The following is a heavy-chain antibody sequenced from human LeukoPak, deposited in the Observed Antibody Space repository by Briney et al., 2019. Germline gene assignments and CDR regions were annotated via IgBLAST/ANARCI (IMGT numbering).Heavy chain of an antibody. V-gene: IGHV3-49*03. D-gene: IGHD6-19*01. CDR1: GFAFSSYA. CDR2: IRSKAYGGTT. J-gene: IGHJ4*02. CDR3: TTSPVPGIDY. Sequence: GGTLRLSCAASGFAFSSYAMNWFRQAPGKGLEWVGFIRSKAYGGTTEYAASVKGRFTISRDDSENTVYLQMSSLRTEDTAMYYCTTSPVPGIDYWGQGIQVTVSS.